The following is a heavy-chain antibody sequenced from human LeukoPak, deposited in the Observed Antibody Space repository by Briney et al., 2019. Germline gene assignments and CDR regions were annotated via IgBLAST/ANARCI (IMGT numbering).Heavy chain of an antibody. V-gene: IGHV3-21*01. J-gene: IGHJ3*02. CDR3: ARDTLVGGVAFDI. CDR2: ISSSSSYI. Sequence: GGSLRLSCAASGFTFSSYRMNWVRQAPGKGLEWVSSISSSSSYIYYADSVKGRFTISRDNAKNSLYLQMNSLRAEVTAVYYCARDTLVGGVAFDIWGQGTMVTVSS. D-gene: IGHD2-2*01. CDR1: GFTFSSYR.